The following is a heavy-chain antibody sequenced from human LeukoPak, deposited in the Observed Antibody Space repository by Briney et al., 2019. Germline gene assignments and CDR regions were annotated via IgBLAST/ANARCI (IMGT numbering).Heavy chain of an antibody. CDR2: IYSGGST. CDR1: GFTVSSNY. Sequence: GGSLRLSCAASGFTVSSNYMSWDRQAPGKGLEWVSVIYSGGSTYYADSVKGRFTISRDNSKNTLYLQMNSLRAEDTAVYYCARDRGSYGMDVWGQGTTVTVSS. D-gene: IGHD1-26*01. V-gene: IGHV3-53*01. J-gene: IGHJ6*02. CDR3: ARDRGSYGMDV.